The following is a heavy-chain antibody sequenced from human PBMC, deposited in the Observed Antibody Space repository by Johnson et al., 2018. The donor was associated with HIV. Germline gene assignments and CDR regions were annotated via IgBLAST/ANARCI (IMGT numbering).Heavy chain of an antibody. J-gene: IGHJ3*02. D-gene: IGHD1-26*01. V-gene: IGHV3-33*01. CDR2: IWYDGSNK. CDR1: GFTFSSYG. CDR3: ARDVDGGSYWGDDASDI. Sequence: QVQLVESGGDLVQSGGSLRVSCAASGFTFSSYGMHWVRQAPGKGLEWVAVIWYDGSNKYYADSVKGRFTISRDNSKNTLYLQMNSLRAEDTAVYYCARDVDGGSYWGDDASDIWGQGTMVTVSS.